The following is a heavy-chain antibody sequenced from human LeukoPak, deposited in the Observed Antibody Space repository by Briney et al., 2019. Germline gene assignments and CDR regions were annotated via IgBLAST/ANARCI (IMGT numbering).Heavy chain of an antibody. Sequence: KPSETLSLTCAVSGYSISSGYYWGWIRQPPGKGLEWIGSIYHSGSTYYNPSLKSRVTISVDTSKNQSSLKLSSVTAADTAVYYCARPVDYYYYYMDVWGKGTTVTVSS. J-gene: IGHJ6*03. D-gene: IGHD4-23*01. V-gene: IGHV4-38-2*01. CDR3: ARPVDYYYYYMDV. CDR1: GYSISSGYY. CDR2: IYHSGST.